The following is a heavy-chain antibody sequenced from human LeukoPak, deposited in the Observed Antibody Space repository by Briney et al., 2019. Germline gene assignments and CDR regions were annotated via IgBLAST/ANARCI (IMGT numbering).Heavy chain of an antibody. V-gene: IGHV4-59*12. J-gene: IGHJ6*03. D-gene: IGHD3-22*01. Sequence: SETLSLTCTVSGGSISSYYWSWIRQPPGKGLEWIGSIYYSGSTYYNPSLKSRVTISVDTSKNQFSLKLSSVTAADTAVYYCAREYYYDSSGYYYDYYYYYMDVWGKGTTVTVSS. CDR2: IYYSGST. CDR3: AREYYYDSSGYYYDYYYYYMDV. CDR1: GGSISSYY.